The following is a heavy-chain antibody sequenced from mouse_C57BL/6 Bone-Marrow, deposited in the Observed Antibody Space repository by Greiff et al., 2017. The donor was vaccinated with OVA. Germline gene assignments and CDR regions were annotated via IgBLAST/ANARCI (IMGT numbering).Heavy chain of an antibody. CDR2: IDPENGDT. Sequence: VQLQQSGAELVRPGASVKLSCTASGFNIKDDYMHWVKQRPEQGLESIGWIDPENGDTEYASKFQGKATITADTSSNTAYLQLSSLTSEDTAVYYCTRVAPFAYWGQGTLVTVSA. CDR3: TRVAPFAY. D-gene: IGHD1-1*01. CDR1: GFNIKDDY. J-gene: IGHJ3*01. V-gene: IGHV14-4*01.